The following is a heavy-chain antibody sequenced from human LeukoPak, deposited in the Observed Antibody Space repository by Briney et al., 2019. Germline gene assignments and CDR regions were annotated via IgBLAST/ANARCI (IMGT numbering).Heavy chain of an antibody. CDR2: ISYDGSNK. D-gene: IGHD1-26*01. Sequence: GGSLRLSCAASGFTFSSYAMHWVRQAPGKGLEWVAVISYDGSNKYYADSVKGRFTISRDNSKNALYLQMNSLRAEDTAVYYCAREGAEQAFYIWGQGTMVTVSS. J-gene: IGHJ3*02. CDR1: GFTFSSYA. CDR3: AREGAEQAFYI. V-gene: IGHV3-30-3*01.